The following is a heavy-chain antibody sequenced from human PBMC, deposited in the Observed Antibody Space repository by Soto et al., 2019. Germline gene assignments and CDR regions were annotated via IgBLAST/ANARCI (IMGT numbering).Heavy chain of an antibody. J-gene: IGHJ6*02. CDR3: ARATPSSSYYYGMDV. CDR1: GFTVSSNY. V-gene: IGHV3-53*01. Sequence: EVQLVESGGGLIQPGGSLRLSCAASGFTVSSNYMRWVRQAPGKGLEWVSVIYSGGSTYYADSVKGRFTISRDNSKNTLYLQMNSLRAEDTAVYYCARATPSSSYYYGMDVWGQGTTVTVSS. CDR2: IYSGGST. D-gene: IGHD6-6*01.